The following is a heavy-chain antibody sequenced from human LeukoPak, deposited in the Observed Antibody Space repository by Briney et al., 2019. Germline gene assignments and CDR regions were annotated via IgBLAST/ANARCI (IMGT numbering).Heavy chain of an antibody. J-gene: IGHJ4*02. CDR3: AREPRD. Sequence: PGGSLRLSCATSGFSFNNYGLHWVRQAPGRALEWVALTWSGGRGENYADSVKGRFTISRDNSKNTVYLQMNSLRAEDTAVYYCAREPRDWGQGTLVTVSS. D-gene: IGHD1-14*01. CDR2: TWSGGRGE. CDR1: GFSFNNYG. V-gene: IGHV3-33*01.